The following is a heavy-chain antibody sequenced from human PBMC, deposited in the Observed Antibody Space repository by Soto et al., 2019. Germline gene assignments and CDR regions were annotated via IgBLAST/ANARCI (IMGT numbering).Heavy chain of an antibody. Sequence: GGSLRLSCAASGFTFRSYDMHWVRQATGKDLEWVSAVGTAGDTHYPGSVKGRFTFSRDNAKNTLYLQMNSLRAEDTAVYYCARDPGGYNNAPGYYFDYWGQGTLVTVSS. D-gene: IGHD5-18*01. J-gene: IGHJ4*02. CDR1: GFTFRSYD. CDR3: ARDPGGYNNAPGYYFDY. V-gene: IGHV3-13*01. CDR2: VGTAGDT.